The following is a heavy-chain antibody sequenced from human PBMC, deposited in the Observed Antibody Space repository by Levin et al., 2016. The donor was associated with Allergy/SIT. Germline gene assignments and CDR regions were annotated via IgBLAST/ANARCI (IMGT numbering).Heavy chain of an antibody. J-gene: IGHJ6*03. Sequence: WIRQPPGKGLEWIGEINHSGSTNYNPSLKSRVTISVDTSKNQFSLKLSSVTAADTAVYYCARGYYDFWSGYRSYYYYMDVWGKGTTVTVSS. D-gene: IGHD3-3*01. CDR3: ARGYYDFWSGYRSYYYYMDV. V-gene: IGHV4-34*01. CDR2: INHSGST.